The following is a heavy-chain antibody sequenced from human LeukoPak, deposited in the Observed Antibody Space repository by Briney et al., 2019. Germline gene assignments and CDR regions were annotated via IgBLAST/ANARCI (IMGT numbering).Heavy chain of an antibody. J-gene: IGHJ4*02. V-gene: IGHV4-59*08. CDR2: IYYSGST. Sequence: SETLSLTCAVYGGSFSGYYWSWIRQPPGKGLEWIGYIYYSGSTNYNPSLKSRVTISVDTSKNQFSLKLSSVTAADTAVYYCARHEGKQLVFDYWGQGTLVTVSS. CDR1: GGSFSGYY. CDR3: ARHEGKQLVFDY. D-gene: IGHD6-6*01.